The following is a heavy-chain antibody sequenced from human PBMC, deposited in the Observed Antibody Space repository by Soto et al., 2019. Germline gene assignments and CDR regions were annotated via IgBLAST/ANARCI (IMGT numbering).Heavy chain of an antibody. Sequence: QVHLVESGGGVVQPGRSLRLSCEASGFTFSAFGMHWVRQAPGKGLEWVAIISYDGILKYYADSVKGRFTISRDTSKSALYLQMNSLRPEDTAVYYCAKDFNISGGHYGSLNYYYGMDVWGQGTTVTVSS. D-gene: IGHD3-10*01. CDR1: GFTFSAFG. CDR3: AKDFNISGGHYGSLNYYYGMDV. V-gene: IGHV3-30*18. CDR2: ISYDGILK. J-gene: IGHJ6*02.